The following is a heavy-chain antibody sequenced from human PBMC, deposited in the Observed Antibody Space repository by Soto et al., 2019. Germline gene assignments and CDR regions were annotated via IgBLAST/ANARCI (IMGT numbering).Heavy chain of an antibody. CDR1: GGTFSSYA. J-gene: IGHJ6*02. Sequence: QVQLVQSGAEVKKPGSSVKVSCKASGGTFSSYAISWVRQAPGQGLEWMGGIIPIFGTANYAQKFQGRVTITADESTNXAXMXPSSLRSEDTAVYYCARVVYSSSWDPSYYYYSGMDVWGQGTTVTVSS. V-gene: IGHV1-69*12. CDR3: ARVVYSSSWDPSYYYYSGMDV. CDR2: IIPIFGTA. D-gene: IGHD6-13*01.